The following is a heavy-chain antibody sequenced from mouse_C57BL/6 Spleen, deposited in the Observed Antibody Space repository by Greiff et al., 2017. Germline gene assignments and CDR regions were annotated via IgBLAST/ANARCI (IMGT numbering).Heavy chain of an antibody. J-gene: IGHJ3*01. Sequence: EVKVVESGGGLVQPGGSLKLSCAASGFTFSDYGMAWVRQAPRKGPEWVAFISNLAYSIYYADTVTGRFTISRENAKNTLYLEMSSLRSEDTAMYYCARLRDYDGFAYWGQGTLVTVSA. CDR2: ISNLAYSI. CDR1: GFTFSDYG. D-gene: IGHD2-4*01. CDR3: ARLRDYDGFAY. V-gene: IGHV5-15*01.